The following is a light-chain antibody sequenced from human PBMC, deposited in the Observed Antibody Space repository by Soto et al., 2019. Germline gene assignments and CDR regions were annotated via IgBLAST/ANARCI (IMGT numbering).Light chain of an antibody. CDR1: QSLSSY. J-gene: IGKJ1*01. CDR3: QQSYSTPPWT. Sequence: DIQMPQSPSSLSSSVGDRVTITCRASQSLSSYLNWYQQKPGKAPKLLIYAASSLQSGVTSRFRGSGSGTDFTNTISTLPPEDFATYYGQQSYSTPPWTFGQGTKVDIK. V-gene: IGKV1-39*01. CDR2: AAS.